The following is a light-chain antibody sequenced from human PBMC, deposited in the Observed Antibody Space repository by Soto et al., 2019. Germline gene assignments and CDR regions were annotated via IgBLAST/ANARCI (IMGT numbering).Light chain of an antibody. Sequence: EIVMTQSPATLSVSPGERATLSCRASQSVSGNLAWYQQKPGQVPRLIIYNASTRAPGIPASFSGSGSGTEFTLTISSLQSEDFAVYYCQQYNNWPRTFGQGTKVDIK. CDR3: QQYNNWPRT. J-gene: IGKJ1*01. CDR2: NAS. CDR1: QSVSGN. V-gene: IGKV3-15*01.